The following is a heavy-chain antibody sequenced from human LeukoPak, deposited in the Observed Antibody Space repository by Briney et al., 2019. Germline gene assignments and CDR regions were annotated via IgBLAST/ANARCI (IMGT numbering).Heavy chain of an antibody. CDR1: GLTFSDYY. CDR3: ARQWFGDY. CDR2: ITSSGTNV. J-gene: IGHJ4*02. Sequence: GGSLILSCAASGLTFSDYYMSWIRQAPGKGLEWLSYITSSGTNVYYADSVKGRSTVSRDNAKNSLYLQMNSLRAEDTAMYYCARQWFGDYWGQGTLVTVSS. V-gene: IGHV3-11*01. D-gene: IGHD3-10*01.